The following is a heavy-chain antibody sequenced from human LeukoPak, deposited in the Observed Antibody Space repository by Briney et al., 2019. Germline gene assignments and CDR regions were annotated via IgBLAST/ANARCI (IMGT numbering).Heavy chain of an antibody. Sequence: PGGSLRLSCAASGFTFSTFWMTWVRQAPGKGLEWVANINQDDSDKYYVDSVKGRFTISRDNAKNSLYLQMNSLRAEDTAVYYCAKSRRIQWLTLDSWGQGTLVTVSS. J-gene: IGHJ4*02. V-gene: IGHV3-7*01. CDR1: GFTFSTFW. CDR3: AKSRRIQWLTLDS. CDR2: INQDDSDK. D-gene: IGHD6-19*01.